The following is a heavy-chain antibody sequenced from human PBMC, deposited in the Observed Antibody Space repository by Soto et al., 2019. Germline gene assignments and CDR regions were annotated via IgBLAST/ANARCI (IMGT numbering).Heavy chain of an antibody. CDR1: GYTFTSYD. V-gene: IGHV1-8*01. CDR2: MNPNSGNT. CDR3: ARVYDFWSVYYLLGY. D-gene: IGHD3-3*01. Sequence: QVQLVQSGAEVKKPGASVKVSCKASGYTFTSYDINWVRQATGQGLEWMGWMNPNSGNTGYAQKFQGRVTMTRNTSITTDYKELSSVRSEDTAVYYCARVYDFWSVYYLLGYWGQGTLVNVSS. J-gene: IGHJ4*02.